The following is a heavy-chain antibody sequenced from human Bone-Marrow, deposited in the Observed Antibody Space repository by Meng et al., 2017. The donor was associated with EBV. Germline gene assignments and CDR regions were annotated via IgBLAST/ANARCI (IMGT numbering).Heavy chain of an antibody. J-gene: IGHJ4*02. V-gene: IGHV4-39*07. Sequence: RPLPESGPGLVKPSETRSLPSTVPGGSISSSSYYWGWIRQPPGKGLEWIATIYYSGSTYYNPSLKSRVTISVDTSKNQFSLKLRSVTAADTAVYSCARVLLTVGVGDGYFDYWGQGTLVTVSS. CDR1: GGSISSSSYY. CDR2: IYYSGST. D-gene: IGHD3-10*01. CDR3: ARVLLTVGVGDGYFDY.